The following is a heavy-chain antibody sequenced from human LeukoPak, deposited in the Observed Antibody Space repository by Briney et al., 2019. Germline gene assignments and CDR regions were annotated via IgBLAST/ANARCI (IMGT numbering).Heavy chain of an antibody. CDR2: VHYSGST. CDR3: ARGRTGSYYAVDS. D-gene: IGHD1-26*01. CDR1: GGSISSYY. V-gene: IGHV4-59*01. Sequence: SETLSLTCTVSGGSISSYYWSWVRQPPGKGLEWIGYVHYSGSTKYNPSLKSRVTISVDTSRNQFSLKLSSVTAADTAVYYCARGRTGSYYAVDSWGQGTLVTVSS. J-gene: IGHJ4*02.